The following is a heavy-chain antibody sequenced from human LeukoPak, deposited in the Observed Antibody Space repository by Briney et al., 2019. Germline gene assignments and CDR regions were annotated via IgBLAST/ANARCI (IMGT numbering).Heavy chain of an antibody. CDR3: VREGGGAFDI. CDR1: GFTLSGLT. V-gene: IGHV3-30*01. Sequence: GGSLRLSCAASGFTLSGLTMHWVRQAPGKGLEWVAFTSHDGNNEYYADSVKGRFTISRDESKSSLHLQMNSLGAEDTSVYYCVREGGGAFDIWGQGTMVTVSS. D-gene: IGHD3-16*01. CDR2: TSHDGNNE. J-gene: IGHJ3*02.